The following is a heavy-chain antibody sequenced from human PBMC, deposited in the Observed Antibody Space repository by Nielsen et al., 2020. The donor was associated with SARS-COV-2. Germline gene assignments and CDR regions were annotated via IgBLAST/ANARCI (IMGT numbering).Heavy chain of an antibody. CDR1: GFTVTSNS. CDR2: IDSGGST. J-gene: IGHJ6*02. D-gene: IGHD1-14*01. CDR3: ARAYHNYYYAMDV. V-gene: IGHV3-53*01. Sequence: GGSLRLSCAVSGFTVTSNSMNWVRQAPGKGLEWVSVIDSGGSTFYADSVKGRFTISRDNAKSSLYLQLTSLRAEDTAVYYCARAYHNYYYAMDVWGQGTTVTVSS.